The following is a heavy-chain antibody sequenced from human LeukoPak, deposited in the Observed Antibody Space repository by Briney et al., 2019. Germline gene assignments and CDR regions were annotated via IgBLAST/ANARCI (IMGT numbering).Heavy chain of an antibody. D-gene: IGHD5-12*01. CDR2: ISGSSGST. V-gene: IGHV3-23*01. CDR3: ATEYSGYD. CDR1: GFTVSIYS. J-gene: IGHJ4*02. Sequence: GGSLRLSCAASGFTVSIYSMSCVRQAPRKRLEWVSAISGSSGSTYYADSVKGRFTISRDNSKNTLYLQMNSMRAEDRAVYYCATEYSGYDWGQGTLVTVSS.